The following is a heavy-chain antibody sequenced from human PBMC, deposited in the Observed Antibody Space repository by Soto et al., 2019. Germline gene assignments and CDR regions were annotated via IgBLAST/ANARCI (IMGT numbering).Heavy chain of an antibody. CDR2: IISIPGPA. Sequence: QVQLEQSGAEVKKPGSSVKVSCKASGASFNSFAISWVRQAPGQGLEWLGGIISIPGPATYALKFQGRVTITADEAKTAAYMELSNLRSEDTAVYYCARDGAGYCTPTTCYTPFDDWGQGTLVTVSS. V-gene: IGHV1-69*01. J-gene: IGHJ4*02. CDR1: GASFNSFA. D-gene: IGHD2-8*01. CDR3: ARDGAGYCTPTTCYTPFDD.